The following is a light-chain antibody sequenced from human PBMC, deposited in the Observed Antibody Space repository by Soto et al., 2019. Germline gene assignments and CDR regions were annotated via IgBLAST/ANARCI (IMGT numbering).Light chain of an antibody. CDR3: QQSYRTPT. CDR2: GAS. J-gene: IGKJ5*01. CDR1: QSISCS. V-gene: IGKV1-39*01. Sequence: DIQMTQSPSSLSASLRDRVTITCGSIQSISCSLNCYQHKPGKSPKLLIYGASTLQSGVPSRFSGSGSGTDYTLTITSLKPEDFATYYCQQSYRTPTFGQGTRLEI.